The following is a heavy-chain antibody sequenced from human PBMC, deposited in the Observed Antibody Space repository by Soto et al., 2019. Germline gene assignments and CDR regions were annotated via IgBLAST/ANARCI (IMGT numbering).Heavy chain of an antibody. V-gene: IGHV3-30-3*01. J-gene: IGHJ6*02. Sequence: PGGSLRLSCAASGFTFSSYAMHWVRQAPGKGLEWVAVISKDAGNKYYADSVKGRFTISRDNSQNTLYLQMNSLRAEDTAVYYCAKAALSSYYYDSSGPYGMDVWGQGTTVTVSS. CDR2: ISKDAGNK. CDR1: GFTFSSYA. CDR3: AKAALSSYYYDSSGPYGMDV. D-gene: IGHD3-22*01.